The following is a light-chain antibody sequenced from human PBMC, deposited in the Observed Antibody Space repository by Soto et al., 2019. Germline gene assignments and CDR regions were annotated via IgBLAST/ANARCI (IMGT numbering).Light chain of an antibody. CDR2: EVS. CDR1: SSDVGGYNY. V-gene: IGLV2-14*01. Sequence: QSALTQPASVSGSPGQSITISCTGTSSDVGGYNYVSWYQQHPGKAPKLIIYEVSNRPSGVSNRFSGSKSGNTASLTISGLPAEDEAVYYCSSYTSRSTRVFGGGTKLTVL. CDR3: SSYTSRSTRV. J-gene: IGLJ3*02.